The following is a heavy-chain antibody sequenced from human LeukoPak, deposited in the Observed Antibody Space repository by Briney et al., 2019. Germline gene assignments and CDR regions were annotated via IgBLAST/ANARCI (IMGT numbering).Heavy chain of an antibody. CDR1: GGTFSSYA. CDR2: TIPIFGTA. CDR3: ARANVRYCSSTSCYIFGGWNYSYFDY. V-gene: IGHV1-69*05. J-gene: IGHJ4*02. D-gene: IGHD2-2*02. Sequence: GASVKVSCKASGGTFSSYAISWVRQAPGQGLEWMGGTIPIFGTANYAQKFQGRVTITTDESTSTAYMELSSLRSEDTAVYYCARANVRYCSSTSCYIFGGWNYSYFDYWGQGTLVTVSS.